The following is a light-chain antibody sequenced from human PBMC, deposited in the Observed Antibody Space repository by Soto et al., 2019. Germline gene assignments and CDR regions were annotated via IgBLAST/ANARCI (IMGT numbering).Light chain of an antibody. CDR1: GIDGFDYNY. CDR2: EVN. CDR3: SAHAGSNTSV. V-gene: IGLV2-8*01. Sequence: QSALTQPPSASGSPGQSVTIPCTGTGIDGFDYNYVSWYQQHPGKVPKLIIYEVNKRPSGVPDRFSGSKSGITASLTVSGLQADDEADYYCSAHAGSNTSVFGGGTKLTVL. J-gene: IGLJ3*02.